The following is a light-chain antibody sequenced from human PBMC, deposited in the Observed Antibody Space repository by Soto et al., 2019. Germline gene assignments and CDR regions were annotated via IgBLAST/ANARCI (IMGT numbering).Light chain of an antibody. CDR2: GVS. CDR1: TSDIGGYEW. V-gene: IGLV2-8*01. J-gene: IGLJ7*01. CDR3: TSYAGSSIYV. Sequence: QSALTQPPSASGSPGQSVTLSCTGSTSDIGGYEWVSWYQQHPGKAPKLIIYGVSKRPSGVPARFSGSKSGNTASLTVSGLQAEDEADYYCTSYAGSSIYVFGNGTQLTVL.